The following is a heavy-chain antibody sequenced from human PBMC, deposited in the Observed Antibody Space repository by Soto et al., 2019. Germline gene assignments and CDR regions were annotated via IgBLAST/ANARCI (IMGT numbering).Heavy chain of an antibody. CDR3: ARVQGSCFWDSSHFYYYLDV. J-gene: IGHJ6*03. V-gene: IGHV4-59*11. CDR1: GVSINTQY. D-gene: IGHD3-3*02. Sequence: QVQLNESGPGLVKPSETLSVTCTVSGVSINTQYWSWGRQPPGKGLEWIGSLFNSGKVRHNPSLLSLVTLSLDTFLNQFSRLLISVSAEDTGVYFCARVQGSCFWDSSHFYYYLDVWGKGATVTVSS. CDR2: LFNSGKV.